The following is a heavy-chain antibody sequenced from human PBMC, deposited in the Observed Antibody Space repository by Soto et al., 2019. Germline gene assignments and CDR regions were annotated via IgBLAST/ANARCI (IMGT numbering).Heavy chain of an antibody. V-gene: IGHV3-11*01. J-gene: IGHJ4*02. CDR3: ARGGASVTTPFDY. CDR2: VSSSGSTI. Sequence: QVQLVESGGGLVKPGGSLRLSCAASGFAFSDPYMSWIRQAPGKGLEWISYVSSSGSTIYYADSVKGRCTISRDNAKKSVYLQMDSLTADDTAVYYFARGGASVTTPFDYWGQGTQVTVSS. D-gene: IGHD4-17*01. CDR1: GFAFSDPY.